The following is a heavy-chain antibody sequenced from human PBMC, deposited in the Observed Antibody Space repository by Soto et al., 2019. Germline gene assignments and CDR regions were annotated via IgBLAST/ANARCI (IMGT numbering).Heavy chain of an antibody. CDR3: ARDCSRTIFGVVIITGDAFDI. V-gene: IGHV4-38-2*02. D-gene: IGHD3-3*01. J-gene: IGHJ3*02. CDR1: GYSISSGYY. Sequence: SETLSLTCAVSGYSISSGYYWGWIRQPPGKGLEWIGSIYHSGSTYYNPSLKSRVTISVDTSKNQFSLKLSSATAADTAVYYCARDCSRTIFGVVIITGDAFDIWGQGTMVTVSS. CDR2: IYHSGST.